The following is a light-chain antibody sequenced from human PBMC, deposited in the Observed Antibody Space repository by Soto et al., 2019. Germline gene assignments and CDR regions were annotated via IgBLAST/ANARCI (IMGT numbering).Light chain of an antibody. CDR3: CSYAGYSTFV. J-gene: IGLJ1*01. CDR1: TSDVGTYNL. CDR2: EGS. Sequence: QSALTQPASVSGSPGQSITISCTGATSDVGTYNLVSWYQQHPGKAPKLMIYEGSKRPSGVSNRFSGSTSGNTASLTISGLQADDEADYYCCSYAGYSTFVFGTGTKVTVL. V-gene: IGLV2-23*01.